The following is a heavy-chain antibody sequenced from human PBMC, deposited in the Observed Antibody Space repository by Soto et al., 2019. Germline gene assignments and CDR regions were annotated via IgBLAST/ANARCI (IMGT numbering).Heavy chain of an antibody. CDR3: SRSLNS. Sequence: PGGSLSLSCAASVFTFSSFWMDWVRQAPGKGLEWVANISPVGSEKHYVDSVEGRFTISRDNARNSLYLQMSSLTAEDSALYYCSRSLNSWGQGTRVTVSS. CDR1: VFTFSSFW. CDR2: ISPVGSEK. V-gene: IGHV3-7*01. J-gene: IGHJ4*02.